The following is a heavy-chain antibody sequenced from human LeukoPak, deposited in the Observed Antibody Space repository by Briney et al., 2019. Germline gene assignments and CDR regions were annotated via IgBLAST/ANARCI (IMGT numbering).Heavy chain of an antibody. CDR1: GFTFSSYG. CDR2: ISYDGSNK. Sequence: PGGSLRLSCAASGFTFSSYGMHWVRQAPGKGLEWVAVISYDGSNKYYADSVKGRFTISRDNSKNTLYLQMNSLRAEDTAVYYCARDSRASYPIVVVPPGSGPNWFDPWGQGTLVTVSS. D-gene: IGHD2-2*01. J-gene: IGHJ5*02. CDR3: ARDSRASYPIVVVPPGSGPNWFDP. V-gene: IGHV3-30*03.